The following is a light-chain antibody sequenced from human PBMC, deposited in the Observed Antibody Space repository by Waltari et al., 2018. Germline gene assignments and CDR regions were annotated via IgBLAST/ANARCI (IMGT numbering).Light chain of an antibody. CDR3: QSYDSTNHVV. J-gene: IGLJ2*01. Sequence: NFMLTQPHSVSESPGVTVTISCTRSNGRIAGNFVQWYQQRPCSAPSVVIYEYSQRPSGVPDRFSGSIDSSSNSASLTISGLKTEDEADYYCQSYDSTNHVVFGGGTKLTVL. V-gene: IGLV6-57*04. CDR2: EYS. CDR1: NGRIAGNF.